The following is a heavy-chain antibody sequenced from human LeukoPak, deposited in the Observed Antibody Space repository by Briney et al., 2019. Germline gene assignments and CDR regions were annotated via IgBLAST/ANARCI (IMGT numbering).Heavy chain of an antibody. V-gene: IGHV3-11*04. Sequence: GGSLRLSCAASGFTFSDSYMTWVRQAPGKGVEWVAYISGSGHDINYSESAKGRFTISRDNAKNSLYLQMSSLRVEDTAAYCTRDPRHLDSWGQGTLVTVSS. CDR2: ISGSGHDI. CDR3: TRDPRHLDS. J-gene: IGHJ4*02. D-gene: IGHD6-6*01. CDR1: GFTFSDSY.